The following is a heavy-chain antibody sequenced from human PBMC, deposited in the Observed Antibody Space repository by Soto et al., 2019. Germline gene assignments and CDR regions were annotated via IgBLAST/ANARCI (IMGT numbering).Heavy chain of an antibody. D-gene: IGHD2-8*01. Sequence: EVQLVESGGGLVQPGGSLRLSCAASGFSFADHFMDWVRQGPGKGLEWVGRTRNKFNGYSTEYAASVTGRLTISRDDSRNSLYLQLESLNTEDSAVYHCAREAINDGQYQIRDFDVWGRGTLVTVSS. CDR3: AREAINDGQYQIRDFDV. V-gene: IGHV3-72*01. CDR1: GFSFADHF. CDR2: TRNKFNGYST. J-gene: IGHJ2*01.